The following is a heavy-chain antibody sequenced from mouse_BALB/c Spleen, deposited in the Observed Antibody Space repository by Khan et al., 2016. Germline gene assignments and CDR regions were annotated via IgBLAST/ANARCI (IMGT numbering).Heavy chain of an antibody. CDR3: VRDGYGSTYGAIDY. D-gene: IGHD1-1*01. V-gene: IGHV2-9-2*01. CDR1: GFSLTSYD. CDR2: IWVGGAT. Sequence: QVQLKESGPGLVAPSQSLSITCTVSGFSLTSYDTSWIRQPPGKGLEWLGVIWVGGATKYNSAFMSRVSITKDNSKSQVFLKMNSLQTDDTAIYYCVRDGYGSTYGAIDYWGQGTSVTVSS. J-gene: IGHJ4*01.